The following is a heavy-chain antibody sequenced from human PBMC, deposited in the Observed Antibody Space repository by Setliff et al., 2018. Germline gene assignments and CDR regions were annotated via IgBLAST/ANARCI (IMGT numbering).Heavy chain of an antibody. CDR1: GFTFSTYR. Sequence: GGSLRLSCAASGFTFSTYRMHWVRQAPGKGLEWVAVIWDDGGNKYHADSVKSRFTISRDNSKNTLYLQMNSLRPDDTAVYYCARTCSGSGCYAGLESWGQGTPVTVSS. V-gene: IGHV3-33*08. D-gene: IGHD2-15*01. J-gene: IGHJ4*02. CDR3: ARTCSGSGCYAGLES. CDR2: IWDDGGNK.